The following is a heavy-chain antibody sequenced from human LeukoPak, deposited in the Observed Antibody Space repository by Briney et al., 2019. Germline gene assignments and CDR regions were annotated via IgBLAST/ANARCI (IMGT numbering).Heavy chain of an antibody. CDR3: ARSGVIDKVPFDH. V-gene: IGHV6-1*01. D-gene: IGHD2-15*01. CDR2: TYYRSKWYN. CDR1: GDRVSSNSAA. J-gene: IGHJ4*02. Sequence: SQTLSLTCAISGDRVSSNSAAWNWIRQSPSRGREWLGRTYYRSKWYNDYAVSVKSRTTINPDTSKNQFSLQLNSVTPEDTAVYYCARSGVIDKVPFDHWGQGTLVTVSS.